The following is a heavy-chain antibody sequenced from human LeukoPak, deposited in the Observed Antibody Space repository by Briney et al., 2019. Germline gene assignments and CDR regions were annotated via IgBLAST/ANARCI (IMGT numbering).Heavy chain of an antibody. D-gene: IGHD4-17*01. CDR1: GFPFSSYW. Sequence: GGSLRLSCAASGFPFSSYWMTWVRQAPGKGLEWVANIKHDGSEKYYVDSLKGRFTISRDNAKNSLYLQMNSLRAEDTAVYYCARVVTTVTTSYYFDYWGQGTLVTVSS. CDR2: IKHDGSEK. CDR3: ARVVTTVTTSYYFDY. J-gene: IGHJ4*02. V-gene: IGHV3-7*01.